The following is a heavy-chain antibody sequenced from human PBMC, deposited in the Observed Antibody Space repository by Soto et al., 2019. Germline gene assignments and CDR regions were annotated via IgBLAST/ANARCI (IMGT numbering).Heavy chain of an antibody. CDR2: IWYDGSNK. D-gene: IGHD6-19*01. CDR1: GFTFSRYG. V-gene: IGHV3-33*01. CDR3: AREVLAVAKYYLDF. Sequence: GSLRLSCAASGFTFSRYGMHWVRQAPGKGLEWVAVIWYDGSNKYYADSVKGRFTISRDNSKNTLYLQMNSLRAEDTAVYYCAREVLAVAKYYLDFRGQGTLVTVSS. J-gene: IGHJ4*02.